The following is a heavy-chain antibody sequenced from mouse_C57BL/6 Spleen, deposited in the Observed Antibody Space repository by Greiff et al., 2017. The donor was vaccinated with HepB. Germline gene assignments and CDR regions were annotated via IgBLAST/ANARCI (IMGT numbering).Heavy chain of an antibody. CDR2: ISSGSSTI. CDR3: ARYGKCYAMDY. J-gene: IGHJ4*01. V-gene: IGHV5-17*01. D-gene: IGHD2-1*01. CDR1: GFTFSDYG. Sequence: EVKLQESGGGLVKPGGSLKLSCAASGFTFSDYGMHWVRQAPEKGLEWVAYISSGSSTIYYADTVKGRFTISRDNAKNTLFLQMTSLRSEDTAMYYCARYGKCYAMDYWGQGTSVTVSS.